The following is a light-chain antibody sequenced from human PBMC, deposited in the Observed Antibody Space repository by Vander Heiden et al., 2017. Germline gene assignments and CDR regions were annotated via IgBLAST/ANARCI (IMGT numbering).Light chain of an antibody. CDR1: QDISNY. Sequence: DIQMTQSPSSLSASVGDRVTITCQASQDISNYLNWYQQKPGKAPKLLIYDASNLETGVPSRFSGSGYGTDFTFTISSRQPEDIAPYYCQQHDNLPSGTFGHGTKVDIK. CDR2: DAS. J-gene: IGKJ3*01. V-gene: IGKV1-33*01. CDR3: QQHDNLPSGT.